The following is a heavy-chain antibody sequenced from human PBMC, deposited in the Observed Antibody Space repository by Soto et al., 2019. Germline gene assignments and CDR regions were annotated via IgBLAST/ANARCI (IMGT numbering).Heavy chain of an antibody. CDR3: ARGIFPWVPAALPSHWFDP. CDR1: GGSISSGDYY. Sequence: QVQLQESGPGLVKPSQTLSLTCTVSGGSISSGDYYWSWIRQPPGKGLEWIGYIYYSGSTYYNPSRKSRVTISVDTSKNQFSLKLSSVTAADTAVYYCARGIFPWVPAALPSHWFDPWGQGTLVTVSS. J-gene: IGHJ5*02. CDR2: IYYSGST. D-gene: IGHD2-2*01. V-gene: IGHV4-30-4*01.